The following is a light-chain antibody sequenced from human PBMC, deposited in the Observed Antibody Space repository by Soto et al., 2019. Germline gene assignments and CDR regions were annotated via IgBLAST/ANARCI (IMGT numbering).Light chain of an antibody. V-gene: IGLV1-40*01. CDR1: SSNIGAGYD. J-gene: IGLJ2*01. CDR3: QSYDSSLSGYVV. CDR2: GNS. Sequence: QSVLTQPPSVSGAPGQRVTISCTGSSSNIGAGYDVHWYQQLPGTAPKLLIYGNSNRPPGLPDRFSGSKSGTSASLAITGSKAEDEADYYCQSYDSSLSGYVVFGGGTKLTVL.